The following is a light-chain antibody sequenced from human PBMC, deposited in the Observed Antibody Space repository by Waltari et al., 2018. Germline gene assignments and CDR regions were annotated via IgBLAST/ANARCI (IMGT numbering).Light chain of an antibody. CDR3: QQYHHWST. V-gene: IGKV3-15*01. J-gene: IGKJ4*01. Sequence: EIVMTQFPATLPVSPGERGTLSCWASQSIMTNVAWYQQKPGQAPKLLIYDASTRATDTPARFSGSGSGTDFTLTISSLQSEDCAVYYCQQYHHWSTFGGGTKVEI. CDR2: DAS. CDR1: QSIMTN.